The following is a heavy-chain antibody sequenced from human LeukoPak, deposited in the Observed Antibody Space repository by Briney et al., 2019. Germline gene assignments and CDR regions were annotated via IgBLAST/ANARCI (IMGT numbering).Heavy chain of an antibody. J-gene: IGHJ3*02. D-gene: IGHD3-3*01. CDR3: ASLVHYDFWSGYFRPSDAIDI. CDR2: INHGGST. V-gene: IGHV4-34*01. Sequence: SETLSLTCAVYGGSFSGHYWSWIRQPPGQGLEWLAEINHGGSTSYSPSLKSRASISADKSKNQFSLRLTSVTAADTAVYYCASLVHYDFWSGYFRPSDAIDIWGQGTAVTVSS. CDR1: GGSFSGHY.